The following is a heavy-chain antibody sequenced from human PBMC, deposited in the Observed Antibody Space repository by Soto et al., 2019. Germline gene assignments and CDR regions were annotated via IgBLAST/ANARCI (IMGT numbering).Heavy chain of an antibody. CDR1: GGAFSSYA. CDR3: ATPTLYSSSLSGMDF. J-gene: IGHJ6*02. D-gene: IGHD6-13*01. CDR2: IIPIFGTA. V-gene: IGHV1-69*13. Sequence: ASVKVSCKAAGGAFSSYAISWVRQAHGQGLEWMGGIIPIFGTANYAQKFQGRVTITADESTSTAYMKLSSLRSEDTAVYYCATPTLYSSSLSGMDFWGQGTTVTVSS.